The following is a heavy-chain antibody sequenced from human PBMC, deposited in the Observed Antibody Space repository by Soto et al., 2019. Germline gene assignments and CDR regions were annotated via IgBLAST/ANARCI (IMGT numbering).Heavy chain of an antibody. J-gene: IGHJ3*02. D-gene: IGHD3-9*01. CDR2: ISHSGST. Sequence: QVQLQESGPGLVKPSGTLSLTCAVSGDSISSSNWWSWVRQPPGKGLEWIGEISHSGSTNYNPSHKRRATISVDKSKNQCSLKLSSGTAADTAMYYCARVRALTVGPFDIWGQGTMVTVSS. CDR3: ARVRALTVGPFDI. V-gene: IGHV4-4*02. CDR1: GDSISSSNW.